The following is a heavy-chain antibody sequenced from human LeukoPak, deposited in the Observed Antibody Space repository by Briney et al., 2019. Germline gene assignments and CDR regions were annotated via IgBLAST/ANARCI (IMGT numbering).Heavy chain of an antibody. J-gene: IGHJ6*02. V-gene: IGHV1-69*13. CDR1: GGTFSSYA. D-gene: IGHD5-18*01. CDR2: IIPIFGTA. CDR3: ASYNGYSYGYAYYYYGMDV. Sequence: AASVKVSCKASGGTFSSYAISWVRQAPGQGLEWMGGIIPIFGTANYAQKFQGRVTITADESTSTAYMELSSLRSEDTAVYYCASYNGYSYGYAYYYYGMDVWGQGTTVAVSS.